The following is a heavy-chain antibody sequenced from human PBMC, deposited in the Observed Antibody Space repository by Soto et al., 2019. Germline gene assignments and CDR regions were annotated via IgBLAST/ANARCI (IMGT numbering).Heavy chain of an antibody. CDR1: GYTFTGYY. CDR3: ARDGGTIFGVVILPDYYMDV. CDR2: INPNSGGT. D-gene: IGHD3-3*01. J-gene: IGHJ6*03. Sequence: ASVKVSCKASGYTFTGYYMHWVRQAPGQGLEWMGWINPNSGGTNYAQKFQGWVTMTRDTSISTAYMELSRLRSDDTAVYYCARDGGTIFGVVILPDYYMDVWGKGTTVTVSS. V-gene: IGHV1-2*04.